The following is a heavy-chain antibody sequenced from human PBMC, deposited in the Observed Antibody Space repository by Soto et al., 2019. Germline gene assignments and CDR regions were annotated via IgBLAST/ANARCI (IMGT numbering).Heavy chain of an antibody. CDR3: ATMHDYGDYAPFDN. V-gene: IGHV4-31*03. Sequence: QVKLQESGPGLVKPSQTLSLSCTVSGGSIRSGGYYWSWIRKHPGKGMEWIGYIYYSGGTDYNPSLKSRVTMSLDTSKNQVSLRLTAVTAADTAVYFCATMHDYGDYAPFDNWGQGTLVTVAT. CDR2: IYYSGGT. J-gene: IGHJ4*02. D-gene: IGHD4-17*01. CDR1: GGSIRSGGYY.